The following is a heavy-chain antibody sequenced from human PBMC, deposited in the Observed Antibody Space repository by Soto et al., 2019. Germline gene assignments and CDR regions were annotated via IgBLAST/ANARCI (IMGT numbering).Heavy chain of an antibody. CDR2: LYPNGRA. D-gene: IGHD2-2*01. J-gene: IGHJ4*02. V-gene: IGHV3-53*01. Sequence: PWASLRLSCAASGLTVSSKYLTWVRQAPGKGLKWVSVLYPNGRAFYADSVKGRFTISTDNSQNSVYLQMSTLRAEDTAIYYRARGLGREYQDDRNHFHLDYWGQGTQVTVSS. CDR1: GLTVSSKY. CDR3: ARGLGREYQDDRNHFHLDY.